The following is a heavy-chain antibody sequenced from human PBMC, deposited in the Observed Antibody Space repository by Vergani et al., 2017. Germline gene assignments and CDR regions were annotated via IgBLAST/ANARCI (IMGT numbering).Heavy chain of an antibody. Sequence: VQLVESGGGLVKPGGSLRLSCAASGFTFSSYSMNWVRQAPGKGLEWVSSISSSSSYIYYADSVKGRFTISRDNAKNSLYLQMNSLRAEDTAVYYCARFDTVVTRLYYYYYYMDVWGKGP. V-gene: IGHV3-21*01. J-gene: IGHJ6*03. CDR1: GFTFSSYS. CDR3: ARFDTVVTRLYYYYYYMDV. D-gene: IGHD4-23*01. CDR2: ISSSSSYI.